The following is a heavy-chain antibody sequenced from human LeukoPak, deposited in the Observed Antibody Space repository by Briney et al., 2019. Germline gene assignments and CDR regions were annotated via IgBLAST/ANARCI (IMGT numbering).Heavy chain of an antibody. CDR2: LSSDFTTM. D-gene: IGHD1-1*01. Sequence: GGSLRLSCAASGFTLSGYSMDWVRQAPGKGLEWVSHLSSDFTTMYYANSVKGRFTISRDNAKNSLYLQMNSSRAEDSAVYYCARVLLERPGIDSFDLWGQGTMVTVSS. V-gene: IGHV3-48*01. CDR3: ARVLLERPGIDSFDL. CDR1: GFTLSGYS. J-gene: IGHJ3*01.